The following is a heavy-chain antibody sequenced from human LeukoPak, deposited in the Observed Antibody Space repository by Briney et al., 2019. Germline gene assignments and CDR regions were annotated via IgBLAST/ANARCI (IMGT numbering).Heavy chain of an antibody. D-gene: IGHD2-2*01. V-gene: IGHV4-59*01. J-gene: IGHJ5*02. CDR3: ARVQVPYCSITSCSETYWFDP. CDR2: IDYSGSA. Sequence: SETLSLTXTVSGGSISSYYWSWIRQPPGKGLEWIGYIDYSGSANYNPSLKSRVTISVDTSKNHFSLKLSSVTAADTAVYHCARVQVPYCSITSCSETYWFDPWGQGTLVTVSS. CDR1: GGSISSYY.